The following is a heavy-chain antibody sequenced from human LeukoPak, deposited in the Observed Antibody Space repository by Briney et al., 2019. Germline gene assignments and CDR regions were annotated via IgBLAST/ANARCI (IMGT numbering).Heavy chain of an antibody. CDR3: ARSIGNYDYDGYYSYGMDV. CDR1: GGSISSGDYY. Sequence: SQTLSLTCTVSGGSISSGDYYWSRIRQPPGQGLEWIGEINHSGVTNYHPSLKSRVTISVDMPKNQFSLNLSSVTAADTAVYYCARSIGNYDYDGYYSYGMDVWGQGTTVTVSS. CDR2: INHSGVT. V-gene: IGHV4-30-4*01. D-gene: IGHD3-16*01. J-gene: IGHJ6*02.